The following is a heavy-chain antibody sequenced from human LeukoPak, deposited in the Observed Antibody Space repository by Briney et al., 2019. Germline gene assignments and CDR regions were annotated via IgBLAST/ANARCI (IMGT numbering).Heavy chain of an antibody. CDR3: ARVLRYCSGGNCYSGGLGYMDV. CDR1: GFTFSDYN. V-gene: IGHV3-11*01. Sequence: PGGSLRLSCAASGFTFSDYNMRWIRQAPGKGLQWVSSISRSGSTKYYADSVKGRFTISRDNAKNSLFLQMNSLRAEDTAVYYCARVLRYCSGGNCYSGGLGYMDVWGKGTTVTISS. CDR2: ISRSGSTK. D-gene: IGHD2-15*01. J-gene: IGHJ6*03.